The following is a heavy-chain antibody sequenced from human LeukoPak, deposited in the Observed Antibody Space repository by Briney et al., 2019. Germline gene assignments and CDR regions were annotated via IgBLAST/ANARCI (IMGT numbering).Heavy chain of an antibody. CDR2: ISYDGSNK. V-gene: IGHV3-30-3*01. Sequence: PGGSLRLSCAASGFTFSSYAMHWVRQAPGKGLEWVAVISYDGSNKYYADSVKGRFTISRDNSKNTLYLQMNSLRAEDTAVYYCARDIGRGAVADTDVDYWGQGTLVTVSS. J-gene: IGHJ4*02. D-gene: IGHD6-19*01. CDR3: ARDIGRGAVADTDVDY. CDR1: GFTFSSYA.